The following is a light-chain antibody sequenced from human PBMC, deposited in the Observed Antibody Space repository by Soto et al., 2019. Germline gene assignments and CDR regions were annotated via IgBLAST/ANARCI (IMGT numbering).Light chain of an antibody. V-gene: IGKV3-15*01. CDR3: QQYKNWPPIT. CDR1: QSVSSN. CDR2: GAS. J-gene: IGKJ5*01. Sequence: ETVMTQSPATLSVPPGERATLSCRASQSVSSNLAWYQQKPGQAPRLLIYGASTRATGIPARFSGSGSGTEFTLTISSLQSEDFAVYYCQQYKNWPPITFGQGTRLEIK.